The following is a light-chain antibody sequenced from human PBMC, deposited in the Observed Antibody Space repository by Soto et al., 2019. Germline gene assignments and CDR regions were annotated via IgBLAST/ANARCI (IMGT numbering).Light chain of an antibody. V-gene: IGKV3-20*01. CDR2: GAS. J-gene: IGKJ2*01. CDR3: QQYGSSPYT. Sequence: EIVLTQSPGTLSLSPGERATLSCRASQTVSSSYLAWYQQKPGQAPRLLIYGASSRATGIPDRFSGSGSGTDFTLIISRLEPEDFAVYYCQQYGSSPYTFGHWTKVDIK. CDR1: QTVSSSY.